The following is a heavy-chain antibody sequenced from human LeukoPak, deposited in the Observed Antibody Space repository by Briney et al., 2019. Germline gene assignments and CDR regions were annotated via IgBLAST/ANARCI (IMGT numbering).Heavy chain of an antibody. Sequence: PSQTLSLTCTVPGGSLSSGSYYWSWIRQPAGKGLEWIGRIYTSGSTNYNPSLKSRVTISVDTSKNQFSLKLSSVTAADTAVYYCARASYYRGMDYWGQGTLVTVSS. CDR3: ARASYYRGMDY. CDR2: IYTSGST. CDR1: GGSLSSGSYY. D-gene: IGHD1-26*01. J-gene: IGHJ4*02. V-gene: IGHV4-61*02.